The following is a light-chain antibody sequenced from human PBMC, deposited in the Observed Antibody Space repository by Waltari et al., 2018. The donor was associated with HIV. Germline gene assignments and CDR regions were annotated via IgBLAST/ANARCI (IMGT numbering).Light chain of an antibody. CDR3: MQAVQTPPT. J-gene: IGKJ1*01. CDR1: QSLLHSNGFNY. CDR2: LCS. V-gene: IGKV2-28*01. Sequence: ESVLTQSPLALPVTPGEPASISCRSSQSLLHSNGFNYLDWYLQKPGQSPQLLIYLCSSRASGVPDRFSGSGSGTDFTLTISRVEAEDVGIYYCMQAVQTPPTFGQGTRVEIK.